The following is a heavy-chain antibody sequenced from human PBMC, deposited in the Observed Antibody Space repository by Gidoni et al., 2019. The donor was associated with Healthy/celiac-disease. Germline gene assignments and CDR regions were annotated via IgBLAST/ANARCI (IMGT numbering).Heavy chain of an antibody. J-gene: IGHJ3*02. CDR1: GFTFSRYE. CDR3: ARVGRSRSWKNAFDI. V-gene: IGHV3-48*03. Sequence: EVQLVESGGGLVQPGGSLRLSCAAPGFTFSRYEMIWVRQAPGKGLEWVSSISSSGSTIYYADSVKGRLTIARDNAKNSLYLQMNSLRAEDTAVYYCARVGRSRSWKNAFDIWGQGTMVTVSS. D-gene: IGHD6-13*01. CDR2: ISSSGSTI.